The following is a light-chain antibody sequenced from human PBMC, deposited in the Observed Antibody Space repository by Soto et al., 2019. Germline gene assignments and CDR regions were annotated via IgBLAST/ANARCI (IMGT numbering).Light chain of an antibody. Sequence: EIVMKQSPATLSVSPGERATLSCRASQSVSSNLAWYQQKPGQAPRLLIYGASTRATGIPARFSGSGSGTEVTLTISSRQSEDLAVYYCQQYNNWPPITFGQGTRLEIK. CDR2: GAS. V-gene: IGKV3-15*01. CDR3: QQYNNWPPIT. J-gene: IGKJ5*01. CDR1: QSVSSN.